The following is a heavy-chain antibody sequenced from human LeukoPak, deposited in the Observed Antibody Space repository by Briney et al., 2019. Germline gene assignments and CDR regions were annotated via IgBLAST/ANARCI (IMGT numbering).Heavy chain of an antibody. CDR2: IYTSGST. D-gene: IGHD1-20*01. CDR3: AREGITGFFDY. J-gene: IGHJ4*02. V-gene: IGHV4-4*08. CDR1: GGSFSGYY. Sequence: PSETLSLTCAVYGGSFSGYYWSWVRQPPGKGLEWIGYIYTSGSTNYNPSLKSRVTMSVDTSKNQFSLKLSSVTAADTAVYYCAREGITGFFDYWGQGTLVTVSS.